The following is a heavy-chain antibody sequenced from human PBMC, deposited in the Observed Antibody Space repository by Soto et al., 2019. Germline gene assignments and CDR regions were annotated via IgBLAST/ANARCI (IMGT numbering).Heavy chain of an antibody. D-gene: IGHD3-10*01. J-gene: IGHJ6*02. Sequence: KPSETLSLTCAVYGGSFSNYRWSWIRQPPGKSLEWIGDIDHTGNTTYTPSVKGGVTISVDTPKNQFSLNLRSVTAADTGLYDGARAITWYCYGTECRHGRSDLDVWDQGTTVTVSS. CDR3: ARAITWYCYGTECRHGRSDLDV. CDR2: IDHTGNT. CDR1: GGSFSNYR. V-gene: IGHV4-34*01.